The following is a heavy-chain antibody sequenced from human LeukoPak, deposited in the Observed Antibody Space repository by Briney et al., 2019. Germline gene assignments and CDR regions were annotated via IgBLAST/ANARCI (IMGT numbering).Heavy chain of an antibody. CDR3: AREGAVPGIDP. V-gene: IGHV4-38-2*02. Sequence: SETLSLTCTVSGGSISGFSWGWIRQPPGKGLEWIATISYYGSTSYSSSLQSRLFISMDTSKNQFSLSLTSVTAADTAVYYCAREGAVPGIDPWGQGSLVTVSS. D-gene: IGHD3-16*01. CDR1: GGSISGFS. J-gene: IGHJ5*02. CDR2: ISYYGST.